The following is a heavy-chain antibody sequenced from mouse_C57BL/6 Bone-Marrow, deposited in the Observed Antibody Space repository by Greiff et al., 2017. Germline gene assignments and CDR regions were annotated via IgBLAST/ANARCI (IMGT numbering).Heavy chain of an antibody. V-gene: IGHV1-59*01. Sequence: QVQLQQPGAELVRPGTSVKLSCKASGYTFTSYWMHWVKQRPGQGLEWIGVIDPSDSYTNYNQKFKGKATLTVDTSSSTAYMQLSSLTSEDSAVYYCAREYGYDDFDYGGQGTTLTVSS. CDR1: GYTFTSYW. CDR3: AREYGYDDFDY. CDR2: IDPSDSYT. J-gene: IGHJ2*01. D-gene: IGHD2-2*01.